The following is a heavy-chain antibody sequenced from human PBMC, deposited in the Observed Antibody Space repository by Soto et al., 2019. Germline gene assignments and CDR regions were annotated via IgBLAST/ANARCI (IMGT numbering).Heavy chain of an antibody. CDR2: IIPIFGTA. V-gene: IGHV1-69*13. J-gene: IGHJ6*02. Sequence: VKVSCKASGGTFSSYAISWVRQAPGQGLEWMGGIIPIFGTANYAQKFQGRVTITADESTSTAYMELSSLRSEDTAVYYCARRVREQLEDYYYGMDVWGQGTTVTVSS. CDR3: ARRVREQLEDYYYGMDV. D-gene: IGHD6-6*01. CDR1: GGTFSSYA.